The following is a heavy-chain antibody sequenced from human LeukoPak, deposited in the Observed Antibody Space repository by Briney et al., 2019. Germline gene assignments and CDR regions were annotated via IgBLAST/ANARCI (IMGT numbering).Heavy chain of an antibody. J-gene: IGHJ4*02. Sequence: PSETLSLTCTVAGGSISSSSYYWGWIRQSPGKGLEWIGSFSYSGSSYYNPSLKSRVTISVDTSKNQFSLQLSSVTAADTAVYYCRGVRFGELFDYWGQGTLVTVSS. V-gene: IGHV4-39*07. CDR3: RGVRFGELFDY. CDR2: FSYSGSS. CDR1: GGSISSSSYY. D-gene: IGHD3-10*01.